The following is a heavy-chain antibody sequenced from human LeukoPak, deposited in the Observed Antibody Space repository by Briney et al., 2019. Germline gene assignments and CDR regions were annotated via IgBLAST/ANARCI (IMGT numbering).Heavy chain of an antibody. CDR1: GFTFSSYA. CDR3: ARTLVVVPAAIRDYYYYGMDV. CDR2: ISYDGSNK. J-gene: IGHJ6*02. D-gene: IGHD2-2*02. Sequence: GGSLRLSCAASGFTFSSYAMHWVRQAPGKGLEWVAVISYDGSNKYYADSVKVRFTISRDNSKNTLYLQMNSLRAEDTAVYYCARTLVVVPAAIRDYYYYGMDVWGQGTTVTVSS. V-gene: IGHV3-30-3*01.